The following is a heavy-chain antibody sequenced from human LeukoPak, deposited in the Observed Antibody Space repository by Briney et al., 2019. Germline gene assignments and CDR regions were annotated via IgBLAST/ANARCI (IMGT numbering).Heavy chain of an antibody. CDR2: MNPNSGKT. CDR1: GYTFTSYD. Sequence: SVKVSCKASGYTFTSYDINWVRQATGQRLEWLGWMNPNSGKTGYAQKFQGRVTMTRNTSIRTASMELSSLRSEDTAAYYCARGYRMRRLAVAGTHGFGPWGQGTLVTVSS. J-gene: IGHJ5*02. CDR3: ARGYRMRRLAVAGTHGFGP. V-gene: IGHV1-8*01. D-gene: IGHD6-19*01.